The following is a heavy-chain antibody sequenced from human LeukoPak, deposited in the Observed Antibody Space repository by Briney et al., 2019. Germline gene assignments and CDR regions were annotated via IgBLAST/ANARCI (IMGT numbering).Heavy chain of an antibody. CDR2: IYYSGST. D-gene: IGHD3-22*01. Sequence: PSETLSLTCTVSGGSISSYYRSWIRQPPGKGLEWIGYIYYSGSTNYNPSLKSRVTISVDTSKNQFSLKLSSVTAADTAVYYCARQGYYDSSGYYIDAFDIWGQGTMVTVSS. CDR1: GGSISSYY. V-gene: IGHV4-59*08. J-gene: IGHJ3*02. CDR3: ARQGYYDSSGYYIDAFDI.